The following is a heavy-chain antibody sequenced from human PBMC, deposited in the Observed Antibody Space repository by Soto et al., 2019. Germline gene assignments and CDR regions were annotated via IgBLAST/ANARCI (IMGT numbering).Heavy chain of an antibody. CDR1: GDSFSNYA. V-gene: IGHV1-69*01. CDR3: ARAVRTGFYGMDV. Sequence: QVQLVQSGAEMKEPGSSVKVSCRASGDSFSNYAVNWLRQAPGRGLEWMGGLIPVFGTSNYAQKFQGRVTITADESTRTAYMELSSLSSEDTAAYYCARAVRTGFYGMDVWGQGTTVTVSS. CDR2: LIPVFGTS. J-gene: IGHJ6*02.